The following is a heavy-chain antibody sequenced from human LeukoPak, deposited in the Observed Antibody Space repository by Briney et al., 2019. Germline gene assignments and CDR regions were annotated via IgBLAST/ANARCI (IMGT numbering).Heavy chain of an antibody. J-gene: IGHJ5*02. CDR2: IIPIFGTA. CDR3: ARSRITMVRGRTNWFDP. Sequence: SVKVSCKASGGTFSSYAISWVRQAPGQGLEWMGGIIPIFGTANYAQKFQGRVTITTDESTSTAYMELSSLRSEDTAVYYCARSRITMVRGRTNWFDPWGQGTLVTASS. V-gene: IGHV1-69*05. D-gene: IGHD3-10*01. CDR1: GGTFSSYA.